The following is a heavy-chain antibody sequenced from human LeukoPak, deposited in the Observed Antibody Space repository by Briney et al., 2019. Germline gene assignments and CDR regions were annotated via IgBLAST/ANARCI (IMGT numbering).Heavy chain of an antibody. CDR1: GFAFNSYT. CDR2: ITSRSSHI. D-gene: IGHD4-17*01. Sequence: GGSLRLSCEASGFAFNSYTITWVRQAPGKGLESVSSITSRSSHIYIADSVKGRFTISRDNAKNTLYLQMNSLTPEDTAVYYCAREGALGYGHYTYDYWGQGTLVTVSS. J-gene: IGHJ4*02. V-gene: IGHV3-21*01. CDR3: AREGALGYGHYTYDY.